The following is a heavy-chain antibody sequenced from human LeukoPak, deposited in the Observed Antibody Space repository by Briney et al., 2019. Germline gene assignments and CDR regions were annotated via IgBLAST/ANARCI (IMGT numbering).Heavy chain of an antibody. V-gene: IGHV3-7*01. D-gene: IGHD2-15*01. CDR3: VGQLLRAV. Sequence: GGSLRLSCAASGFPFSGYYISWVRQAPGKEVEWVANVNEDGSVQDYVDAVKGRFTISRDNAKNTLYLQMNSLRVDDTAVYYCVGQLLRAVWGKGTTVTVSS. CDR2: VNEDGSVQ. CDR1: GFPFSGYY. J-gene: IGHJ6*04.